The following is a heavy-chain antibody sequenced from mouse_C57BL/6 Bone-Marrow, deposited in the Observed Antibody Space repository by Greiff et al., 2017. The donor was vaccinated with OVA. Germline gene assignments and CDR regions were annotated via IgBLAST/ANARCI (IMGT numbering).Heavy chain of an antibody. V-gene: IGHV1-81*01. CDR1: GYTFTSYG. J-gene: IGHJ2*01. D-gene: IGHD1-1*01. Sequence: QVQLKESGAELARPGASVKLSCKASGYTFTSYGISWVKQRTGQGLEWIGEIYPRSGNTYYNEKFKGKATLTADKSSSTAYMELRSLTSEDSAVYFCARSLHYYGSSYFDYWGQGTTLTVSS. CDR3: ARSLHYYGSSYFDY. CDR2: IYPRSGNT.